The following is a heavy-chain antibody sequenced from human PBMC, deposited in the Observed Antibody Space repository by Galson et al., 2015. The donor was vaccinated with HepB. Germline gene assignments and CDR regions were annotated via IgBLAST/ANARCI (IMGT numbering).Heavy chain of an antibody. J-gene: IGHJ4*02. CDR1: GFTFDDYA. Sequence: SLRLSCAASGFTFDDYAMHWVRQAPGKGLEWVSGISWNSGSIGYADSVKGRFTISRDNAKNSLYLQMNSLRAEDTALYYCAKDIVGYSYGGSTFDYWGQGTLVTVSS. V-gene: IGHV3-9*01. CDR2: ISWNSGSI. D-gene: IGHD5-18*01. CDR3: AKDIVGYSYGGSTFDY.